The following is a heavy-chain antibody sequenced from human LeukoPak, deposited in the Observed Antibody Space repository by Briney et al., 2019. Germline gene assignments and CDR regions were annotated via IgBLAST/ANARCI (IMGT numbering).Heavy chain of an antibody. D-gene: IGHD3-10*01. V-gene: IGHV1-18*01. CDR2: ISANDGNT. CDR1: GYTFTSYG. Sequence: ASVKVSCKASGYTFTSYGISWVRQAPGQGLEWMGWISANDGNTDYPQKLQGRVAMTTDTSTSTAYMELRSLRSDDTAVYYCARESHVTREDYWGQGTLVTVSS. J-gene: IGHJ4*02. CDR3: ARESHVTREDY.